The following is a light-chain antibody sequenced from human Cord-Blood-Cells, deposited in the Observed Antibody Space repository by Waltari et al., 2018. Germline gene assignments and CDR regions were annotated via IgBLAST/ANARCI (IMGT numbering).Light chain of an antibody. CDR2: EGS. Sequence: QSALTQPASVSGSPGQSITISCTGTSSDVGSYNLVSWYQQHPGKAPNSMIYEGSKRHVGCSNRFSGSKSGNTASLTISGLQAEDEADYYCCSYAGSSTVFGGGTKLTVL. V-gene: IGLV2-23*01. J-gene: IGLJ3*02. CDR1: SSDVGSYNL. CDR3: CSYAGSSTV.